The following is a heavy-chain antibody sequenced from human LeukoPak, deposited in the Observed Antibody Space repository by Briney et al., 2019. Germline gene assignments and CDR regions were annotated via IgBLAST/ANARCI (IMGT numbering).Heavy chain of an antibody. CDR2: IYTSGST. J-gene: IGHJ5*02. V-gene: IGHV4-4*07. Sequence: PSETLSLTCTVSGGSISSYYWSWIRQPAGKGLEWIGRIYTSGSTNYNPSLKSRVTMSVDTSKNQFSLKLSSVTAADTAVYYCARARDFTIFGVVFGWFDPWGQGTLVTVSS. CDR1: GGSISSYY. CDR3: ARARDFTIFGVVFGWFDP. D-gene: IGHD3-3*01.